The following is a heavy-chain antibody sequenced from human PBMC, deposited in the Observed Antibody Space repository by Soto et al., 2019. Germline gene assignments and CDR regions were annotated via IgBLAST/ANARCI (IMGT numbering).Heavy chain of an antibody. V-gene: IGHV1-46*01. Sequence: QVQLVQSGAEVKKPGASVKVSCKASGYTFTSYYIHWVRQAPGQGLEWVGIINPSDGSPTYAQKFQGRVNMTRDTSTSTAYMELSSLRSEDTAVYSCARDPRGYCTGGRCYYFDYWGQGTLVTVSS. CDR3: ARDPRGYCTGGRCYYFDY. CDR2: INPSDGSP. D-gene: IGHD2-15*01. CDR1: GYTFTSYY. J-gene: IGHJ4*02.